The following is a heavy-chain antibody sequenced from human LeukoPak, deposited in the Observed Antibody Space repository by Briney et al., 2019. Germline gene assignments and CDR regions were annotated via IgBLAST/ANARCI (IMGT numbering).Heavy chain of an antibody. J-gene: IGHJ4*02. V-gene: IGHV1-2*06. CDR2: ISPDNGVT. CDR3: ARKTTALDY. D-gene: IGHD4-17*01. CDR1: GYTFTDYY. Sequence: SVKVSCKTSGYTFTDYYLDWVQQAPGQGPEWIGRISPDNGVTKIAQKLQGRVTMTRDTSINTIYMELGRLTGDDTAVYYCARKTTALDYWGQGTQISV.